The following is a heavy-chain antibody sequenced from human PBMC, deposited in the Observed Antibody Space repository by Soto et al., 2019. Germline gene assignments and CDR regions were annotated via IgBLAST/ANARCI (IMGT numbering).Heavy chain of an antibody. CDR1: GGCFSGYY. CDR2: INHSGST. V-gene: IGHV4-34*01. J-gene: IGHJ4*02. Sequence: QVHLQQWGAGQLKPSETLSLTCAVYGGCFSGYYWSWIRQPPGKGLEWIGEINHSGSTNYSPSLKSRVAISVDTSKNQFSLKLSSVTAADTAVYYCAAFHVLLWFGESPNRHLQYWGQGTLVTISS. CDR3: AAFHVLLWFGESPNRHLQY. D-gene: IGHD3-10*01.